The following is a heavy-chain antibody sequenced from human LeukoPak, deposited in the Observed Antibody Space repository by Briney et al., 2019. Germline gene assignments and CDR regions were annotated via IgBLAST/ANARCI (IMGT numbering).Heavy chain of an antibody. CDR2: INPSGGST. J-gene: IGHJ4*02. D-gene: IGHD6-13*01. V-gene: IGHV1-46*01. CDR3: AKALAAAAGRRAAMMGD. CDR1: GYTFTSYG. Sequence: ASVKVSCKASGYTFTSYGISWVRQAPGQGLEWMGIINPSGGSTGYAQKFQGRVTMTRDMSTSTVHMELSSLRSEDTAVYYCAKALAAAAGRRAAMMGDWGQGTLVTVSS.